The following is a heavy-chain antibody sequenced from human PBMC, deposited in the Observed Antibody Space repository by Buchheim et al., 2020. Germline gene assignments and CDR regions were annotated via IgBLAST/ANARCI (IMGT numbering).Heavy chain of an antibody. J-gene: IGHJ4*02. V-gene: IGHV3-23*01. CDR3: AKFRISGNPYEFDY. Sequence: EVQLLESGGGLVQPGGSLRLSCAASGFTFSSFAMSWVRQAPGKGLEWVSVISANGEKTSYTDSAKGRFTISRDNSKNTLFLQMNSLRAEDTAVYYCAKFRISGNPYEFDYRGQGTL. D-gene: IGHD4-23*01. CDR1: GFTFSSFA. CDR2: ISANGEKT.